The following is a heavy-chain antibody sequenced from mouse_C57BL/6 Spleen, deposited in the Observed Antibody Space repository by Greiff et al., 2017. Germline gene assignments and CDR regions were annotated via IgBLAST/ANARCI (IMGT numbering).Heavy chain of an antibody. V-gene: IGHV5-6*01. CDR1: GFTFSSYG. Sequence: EVQLVESGGDLVKPGGSLKLSCAASGFTFSSYGMSWVRQTPDKRLEWVATISSGGSYTYYPDSVKGRFTISRDNAKNTLYLQMSSLKSEDTAMYYCARRAMVTTGGYFDYWGQGTTLTVSS. CDR2: ISSGGSYT. J-gene: IGHJ2*01. D-gene: IGHD2-2*01. CDR3: ARRAMVTTGGYFDY.